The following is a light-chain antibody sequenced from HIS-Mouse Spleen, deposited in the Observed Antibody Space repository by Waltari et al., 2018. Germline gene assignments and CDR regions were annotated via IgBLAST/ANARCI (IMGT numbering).Light chain of an antibody. CDR3: YSTDSSGNHRV. J-gene: IGLJ2*01. CDR2: EDR. Sequence: SYELTQPPSVSVSPGQTARITCSGDALPKKYAYWYQQTSGQAPVLVIYEDRKRTSGIPERFSGSSSGTMATLTISGAQVEDEADYYCYSTDSSGNHRVFGGGTKLTVL. CDR1: ALPKKY. V-gene: IGLV3-10*01.